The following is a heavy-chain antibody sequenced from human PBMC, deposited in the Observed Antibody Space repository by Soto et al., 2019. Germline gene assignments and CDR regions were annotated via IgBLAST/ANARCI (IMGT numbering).Heavy chain of an antibody. J-gene: IGHJ4*02. CDR2: INPNSGGT. CDR1: GYTFTDYY. Sequence: AASVKVSCKASGYTFTDYYIHWVRQAPGQGLEWMGWINPNSGGTDYAQKFQGRASMTRDTSISTAYMELSRLRSDDTAMFYCARGEDFDYWGQGTLVTVSS. V-gene: IGHV1-2*02. D-gene: IGHD1-26*01. CDR3: ARGEDFDY.